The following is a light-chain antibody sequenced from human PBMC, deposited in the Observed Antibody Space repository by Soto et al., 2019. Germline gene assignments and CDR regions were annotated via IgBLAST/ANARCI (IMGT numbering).Light chain of an antibody. CDR1: SSDVGGYNY. J-gene: IGLJ3*02. CDR2: DVT. V-gene: IGLV2-11*01. Sequence: QSVLTQPRSVSGSPGQSITISCTGTSSDVGGYNYVSWYQQYPGKAPKFMIYDVTKRPSGVPDRFSGSKSGNTASLTISGLQAEDEADYYCCSYRDGYTWVFGGGTQLTVL. CDR3: CSYRDGYTWV.